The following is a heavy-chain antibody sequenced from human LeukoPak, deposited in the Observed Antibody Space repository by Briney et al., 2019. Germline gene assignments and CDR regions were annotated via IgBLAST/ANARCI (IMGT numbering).Heavy chain of an antibody. CDR2: LSYGGST. CDR3: ASRQRSTFDI. D-gene: IGHD6-25*01. Sequence: PSETLSLTCTVSGGSITSNPYYWGWIRQPPGKGLEWIGSLSYGGSTFYNSSLKSRVTISVDTSKNQFSLRLSSVTAADTAMYYCASRQRSTFDIWGRGTMVAVSS. V-gene: IGHV4-39*01. CDR1: GGSITSNPYY. J-gene: IGHJ3*02.